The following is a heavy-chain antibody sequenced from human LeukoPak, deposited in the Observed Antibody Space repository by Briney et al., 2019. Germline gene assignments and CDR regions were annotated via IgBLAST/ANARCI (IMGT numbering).Heavy chain of an antibody. J-gene: IGHJ5*02. CDR1: GYTFTGYY. Sequence: ASVKVSCKASGYTFTGYYMHWVRQAPGQGLEWMGRINPNSGGTNYAQKFQGRVTMTRDTSISTAYMELSRLRSDDTAVYYCARAEYSYGFGDWFDPWGQGTLVTVSS. V-gene: IGHV1-2*06. CDR3: ARAEYSYGFGDWFDP. D-gene: IGHD5-18*01. CDR2: INPNSGGT.